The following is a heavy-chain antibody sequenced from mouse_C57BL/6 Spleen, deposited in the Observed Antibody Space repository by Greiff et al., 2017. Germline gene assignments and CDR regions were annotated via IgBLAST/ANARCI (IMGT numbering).Heavy chain of an antibody. D-gene: IGHD3-1*01. CDR3: ARDRGYAMDY. Sequence: VQLKESEGGLVQPGSSMKLSCTASGFTFSDYYMAWVRQVPEKGLEWVANINYDGSSTYYLDSLKSRFIISRDNAKNILDLQMSSLKSEDTATYYCARDRGYAMDYWGQGTSVTVSS. J-gene: IGHJ4*01. CDR2: INYDGSST. CDR1: GFTFSDYY. V-gene: IGHV5-16*01.